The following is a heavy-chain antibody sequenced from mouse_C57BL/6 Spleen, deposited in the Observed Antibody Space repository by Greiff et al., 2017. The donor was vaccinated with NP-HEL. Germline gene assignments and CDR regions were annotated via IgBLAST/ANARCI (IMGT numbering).Heavy chain of an antibody. D-gene: IGHD1-1*01. Sequence: QVQLQQSGAELVKPGASVKLSCKASGYTFTEYTIHWVKQRSGQGLEWIGWFYPGSGSIKYNEKFKDKATLTADKSSSTVYMELSRLTSEDSAVYFCARHEEMVITTVGYAMDYWGQGTSVTVSS. CDR1: GYTFTEYT. CDR2: FYPGSGSI. J-gene: IGHJ4*01. V-gene: IGHV1-62-2*01. CDR3: ARHEEMVITTVGYAMDY.